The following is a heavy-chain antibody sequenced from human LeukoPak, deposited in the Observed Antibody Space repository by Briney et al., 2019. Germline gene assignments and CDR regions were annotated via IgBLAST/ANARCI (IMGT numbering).Heavy chain of an antibody. J-gene: IGHJ6*03. D-gene: IGHD6-13*01. Sequence: NSSETLSLTCTVSGGSISSGSYYWSWIRQPAGKGLGWIGRIYTSGSTNYNPSLKSRVTISVDTSKNQFSLKLSSVTAADTAVYYCARIGIAAAGTISYYYYMDVWGKGTTVTVSS. CDR1: GGSISSGSYY. CDR3: ARIGIAAAGTISYYYYMDV. CDR2: IYTSGST. V-gene: IGHV4-61*02.